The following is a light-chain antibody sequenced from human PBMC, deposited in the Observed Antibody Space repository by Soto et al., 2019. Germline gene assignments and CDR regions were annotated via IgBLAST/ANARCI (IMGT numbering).Light chain of an antibody. V-gene: IGKV3D-15*01. Sequence: EIVMTQSPATLSVSPGERATLSRRASQSVSSNLAWYQQKPGQAPRLLIYGASTRATGIPVRFSGSGSGTEFTLTISSLQSEDFAVYYCQQYNDWVTFGGGTKVDIK. CDR3: QQYNDWVT. CDR1: QSVSSN. J-gene: IGKJ4*01. CDR2: GAS.